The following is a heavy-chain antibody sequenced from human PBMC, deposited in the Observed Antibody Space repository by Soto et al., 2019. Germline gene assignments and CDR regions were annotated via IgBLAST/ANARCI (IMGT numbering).Heavy chain of an antibody. D-gene: IGHD3-22*01. Sequence: PSESMAITSAACRDRIYISEFSWRCKRQSPGKGLEWIGYIHYSGSTYYNPSLKSRVTISLDTSKNQFSLNLSSVTAADTAVYYCARETTIYDNYGYYYFLDYWGQGTLVTVSS. CDR1: RDRIYISEFS. CDR2: IHYSGST. V-gene: IGHV4-30-4*01. CDR3: ARETTIYDNYGYYYFLDY. J-gene: IGHJ4*02.